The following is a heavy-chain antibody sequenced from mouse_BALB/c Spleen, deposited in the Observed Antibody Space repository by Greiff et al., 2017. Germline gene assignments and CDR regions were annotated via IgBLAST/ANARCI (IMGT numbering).Heavy chain of an antibody. CDR1: GFTFSSYT. CDR3: AREGYGNYGWFAY. CDR2: ISNGGGST. D-gene: IGHD2-10*02. J-gene: IGHJ3*01. Sequence: EVKLMESGGGLVQPGGSLKLSCAASGFTFSSYTMSWVRQTPEKRLEWVAYISNGGGSTYYPDTVKGRFTISRDNAKNTLYLQMSSLKSEDTAMYYCAREGYGNYGWFAYWGQGTLVTVSA. V-gene: IGHV5-12-2*01.